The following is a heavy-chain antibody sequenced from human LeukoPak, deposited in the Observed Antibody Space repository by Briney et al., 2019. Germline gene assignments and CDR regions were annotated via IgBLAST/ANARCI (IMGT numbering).Heavy chain of an antibody. D-gene: IGHD2-21*02. CDR3: ARGRGNCGGDCYNWYFDL. Sequence: SETLSLTCSVSGGSISRGGYYWSGIRQPPGKGREGIGYIYYSGSTYYNPSLKSRVTISVDTSKNQFSLKLSSVTAADTAVYYCARGRGNCGGDCYNWYFDLWGRGTLVTVSS. CDR1: GGSISRGGYY. V-gene: IGHV4-31*03. CDR2: IYYSGST. J-gene: IGHJ2*01.